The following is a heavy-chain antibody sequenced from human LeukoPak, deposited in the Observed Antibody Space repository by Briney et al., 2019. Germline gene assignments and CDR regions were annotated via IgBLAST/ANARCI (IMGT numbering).Heavy chain of an antibody. J-gene: IGHJ4*02. Sequence: GGSLRLTCVASGLTYEDYAFSWVRQAPGKGREWVSVISGRGRSTSYADSLKGRFTISRDNSKNTLYLQMNSLRAEDTAVYYCAQLDVLRSDYFESWGQGTLVTVSS. CDR3: AQLDVLRSDYFES. CDR1: GLTYEDYA. CDR2: ISGRGRST. V-gene: IGHV3-23*01. D-gene: IGHD3-22*01.